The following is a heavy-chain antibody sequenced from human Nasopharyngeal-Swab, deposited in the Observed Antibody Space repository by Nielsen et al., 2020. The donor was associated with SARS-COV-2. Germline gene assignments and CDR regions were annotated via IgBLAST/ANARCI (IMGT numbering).Heavy chain of an antibody. CDR3: ARTVVVVTAIHGGDAFDI. J-gene: IGHJ3*02. CDR2: IYYSGST. CDR1: GGSISSSSYY. D-gene: IGHD2-21*02. V-gene: IGHV4-39*07. Sequence: ESLKISCTVSGGSISSSSYYWGWIRQPPGKGLEWIGSIYYSGSTYYNPSLKSRVTISVDTSKNQFSLKLSSVTAADTAVYYCARTVVVVTAIHGGDAFDIWGQGTMVTVSS.